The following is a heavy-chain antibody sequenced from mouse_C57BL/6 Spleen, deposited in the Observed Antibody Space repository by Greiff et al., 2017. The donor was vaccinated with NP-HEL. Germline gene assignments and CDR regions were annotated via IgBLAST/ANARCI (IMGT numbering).Heavy chain of an antibody. V-gene: IGHV5-12*01. CDR3: ARRYYSNTGGYAMDY. CDR2: ISNGGGST. Sequence: EVQLVESGGGLVQPGGSLKLSCAASGFTFSDYYMYWVRQTPEKRLEWVAYISNGGGSTYYPDTVKGRFTISRDNAKNTLYLQMSRLKSEDTAMYYCARRYYSNTGGYAMDYWGQGTSVTVSS. D-gene: IGHD2-5*01. CDR1: GFTFSDYY. J-gene: IGHJ4*01.